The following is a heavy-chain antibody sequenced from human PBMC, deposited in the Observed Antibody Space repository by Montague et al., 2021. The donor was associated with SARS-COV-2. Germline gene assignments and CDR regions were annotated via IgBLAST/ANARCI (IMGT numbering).Heavy chain of an antibody. V-gene: IGHV4-59*11. J-gene: IGHJ4*02. CDR3: ARGDVEMATIKSGGPFYHFDY. CDR1: GGSISSHY. Sequence: SETLSLTCTVAGGSISSHYWSWIRQPPGKGLEWIGYINDSGSTNXXPSLKSPVTISLDTSKNQFSLKLSSVTAADTAVYYCARGDVEMATIKSGGPFYHFDYWGQGTLVTVSS. CDR2: INDSGST. D-gene: IGHD5-24*01.